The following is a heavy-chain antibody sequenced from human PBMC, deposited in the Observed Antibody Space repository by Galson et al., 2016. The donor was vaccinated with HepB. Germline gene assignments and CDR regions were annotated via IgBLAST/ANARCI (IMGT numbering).Heavy chain of an antibody. CDR1: GGSLSGYY. V-gene: IGHV4-34*01. CDR2: INHSGRS. D-gene: IGHD3-3*01. J-gene: IGHJ5*02. CDR3: ARGHLGGHDFWSGMNGVWFDP. Sequence: SETLSLTCAVYGGSLSGYYWSWIRQAPGKGLEWIGEINHSGRSKNNPSLKSRVTMSLDTSKNQISLKLSSVTAADTAVYYCARGHLGGHDFWSGMNGVWFDPWGQGTLVTASS.